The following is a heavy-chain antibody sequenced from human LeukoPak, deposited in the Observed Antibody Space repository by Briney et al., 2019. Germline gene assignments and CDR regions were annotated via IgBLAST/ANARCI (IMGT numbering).Heavy chain of an antibody. D-gene: IGHD2-2*01. J-gene: IGHJ3*02. CDR2: IIPIFGTA. CDR3: ARDRYCSSTSCLDDAFDI. CDR1: GGTFSSYA. Sequence: GASVTVSCKSSGGTFSSYAIRWVRQAPGQGLEWVGGIIPIFGTANYAQKFQGRVTITADEYTSTAYMELSSLRSEDTAVYYCARDRYCSSTSCLDDAFDIWGQGTMVTVSS. V-gene: IGHV1-69*13.